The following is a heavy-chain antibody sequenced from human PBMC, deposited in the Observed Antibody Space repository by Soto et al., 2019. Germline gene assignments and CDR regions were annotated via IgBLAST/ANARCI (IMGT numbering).Heavy chain of an antibody. J-gene: IGHJ6*03. CDR1: GGSISSGGYY. V-gene: IGHV4-31*03. CDR3: ARAPSGGSMKSYYYYYYMDV. Sequence: SETLSLTCTVSGGSISSGGYYWSWIRQHPGKSLEWIGYIYYSGSTYYNPSLKSRVTISVDTSKNQFSLKLSSVTAADTAVYYCARAPSGGSMKSYYYYYYMDVWGKGTTVTAP. D-gene: IGHD2-15*01. CDR2: IYYSGST.